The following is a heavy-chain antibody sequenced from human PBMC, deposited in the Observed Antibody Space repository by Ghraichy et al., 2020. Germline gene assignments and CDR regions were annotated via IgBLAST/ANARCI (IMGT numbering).Heavy chain of an antibody. V-gene: IGHV1-8*01. J-gene: IGHJ4*02. Sequence: ASVKVSCKASGYTFTSYDINWVRQATGQGLEWMGWMNPNSGNTGYAQKFQGRVTMTRNTSISTAYMELSSLRSEDTAVYYCARAGYCSSTSCYKEDLGYWGQGTLVTVSS. CDR3: ARAGYCSSTSCYKEDLGY. CDR2: MNPNSGNT. CDR1: GYTFTSYD. D-gene: IGHD2-2*02.